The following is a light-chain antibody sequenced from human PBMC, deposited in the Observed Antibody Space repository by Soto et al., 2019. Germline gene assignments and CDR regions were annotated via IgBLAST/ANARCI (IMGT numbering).Light chain of an antibody. CDR1: SSDVGSYNL. V-gene: IGLV2-23*01. Sequence: QSVLTQPASVSGSPGQSITISCTGTSSDVGSYNLVSWYQQHPGKAPKLMIYEGSKRPSGVSNRFSGSKSGNTASLTISGLQAEDEADYYCCSYAGSSTPGVFGGGTKLTVL. CDR2: EGS. J-gene: IGLJ3*02. CDR3: CSYAGSSTPGV.